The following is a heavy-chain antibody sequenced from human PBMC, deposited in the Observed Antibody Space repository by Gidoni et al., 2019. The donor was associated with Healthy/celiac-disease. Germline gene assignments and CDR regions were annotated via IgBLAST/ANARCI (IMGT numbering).Heavy chain of an antibody. V-gene: IGHV3-23*01. CDR2: ISGSGGST. J-gene: IGHJ5*02. D-gene: IGHD6-19*01. CDR1: GFTFSSYA. Sequence: EVQLLESGGGWVQPGGSLRLSCAASGFTFSSYAMSWVRQAPGKGLEWVSAISGSGGSTYYADSVKGRFTISRDNSKNTLYLQMNSLRAEDTAVYYCAKQWLADNWFDPWGQGTLVTVSS. CDR3: AKQWLADNWFDP.